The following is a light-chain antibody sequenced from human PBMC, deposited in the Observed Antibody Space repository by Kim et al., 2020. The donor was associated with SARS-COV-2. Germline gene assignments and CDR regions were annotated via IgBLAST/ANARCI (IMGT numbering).Light chain of an antibody. CDR1: NSNIGSNY. J-gene: IGLJ3*02. CDR3: AAWDDSLSGLWV. Sequence: RVTISCSGTNSNIGSNYVYWYQHLPGKAPKLVIQRNNRRPSGVPDRFSGSKSGTSASLAISDLRSEDEGYYYCAAWDDSLSGLWVFGGGTQLTVL. CDR2: RNN. V-gene: IGLV1-47*01.